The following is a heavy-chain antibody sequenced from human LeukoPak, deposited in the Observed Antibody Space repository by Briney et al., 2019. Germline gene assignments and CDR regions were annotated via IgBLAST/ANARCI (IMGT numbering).Heavy chain of an antibody. Sequence: PGGSLRLSCAASGFTFSSYSMNWVRQAPGKGLEWVSYISSSSSTIYYADSVKGRFTISRDNAKNSLFLQMNSLRAEDTAVYYCAKVRTGHYFDYWGQGTLVTVSS. V-gene: IGHV3-48*04. CDR2: ISSSSSTI. CDR3: AKVRTGHYFDY. CDR1: GFTFSSYS. D-gene: IGHD1-1*01. J-gene: IGHJ4*02.